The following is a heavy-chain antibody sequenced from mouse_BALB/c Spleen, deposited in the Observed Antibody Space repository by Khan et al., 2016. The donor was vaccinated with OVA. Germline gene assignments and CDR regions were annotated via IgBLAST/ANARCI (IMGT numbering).Heavy chain of an antibody. CDR1: GYTFSSYS. V-gene: IGHV5-6*01. CDR2: ISSGGDYT. D-gene: IGHD4-1*01. CDR3: ARHLTGSFAY. Sequence: EVELVESGGDLVKPGGSLKFSCAASGYTFSSYSMTWVRQTPDKRLEWVATISSGGDYTYYSDNVKGRFTFSRDNSKNTLYLQISTLEYEDTALCYRARHLTGSFAYWGQGTLVTVSA. J-gene: IGHJ3*01.